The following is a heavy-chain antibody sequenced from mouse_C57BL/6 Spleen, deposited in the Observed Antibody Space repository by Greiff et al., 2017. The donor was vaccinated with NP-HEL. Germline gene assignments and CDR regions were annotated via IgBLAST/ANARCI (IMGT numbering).Heavy chain of an antibody. D-gene: IGHD2-3*01. CDR1: GYTFTDYY. CDR3: ARFLYCFYFAC. CDR2: INPNNGGT. Sequence: EVQLQQSGPELVKPGASVKISCKASGYTFTDYYMNWVKQSHGKSLEWIGDINPNNGGTSYNQKFKGKATLTVDKSSSTAYMELRSLTSEVSAVYYCARFLYCFYFACWGQGTLVSVST. J-gene: IGHJ3*01. V-gene: IGHV1-26*01.